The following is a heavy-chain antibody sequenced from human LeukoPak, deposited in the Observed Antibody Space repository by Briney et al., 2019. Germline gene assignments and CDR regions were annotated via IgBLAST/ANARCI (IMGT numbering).Heavy chain of an antibody. J-gene: IGHJ5*02. CDR3: ARGVCDATSCYDP. V-gene: IGHV3-33*01. D-gene: IGHD2-2*01. Sequence: PGGSLRLSCAASGFTFSSYGMNWVRQAPGKGLEWVAVIWYDGSKKYYADSVKGRFTISRDDSKNTLYLQMNSLRAEDTAVYYCARGVCDATSCYDPWGQGTLVTVSP. CDR2: IWYDGSKK. CDR1: GFTFSSYG.